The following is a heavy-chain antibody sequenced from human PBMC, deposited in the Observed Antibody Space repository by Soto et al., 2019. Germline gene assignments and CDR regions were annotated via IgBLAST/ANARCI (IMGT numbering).Heavy chain of an antibody. D-gene: IGHD6-6*01. V-gene: IGHV1-69*06. CDR2: IIPIFGTA. J-gene: IGHJ6*02. Sequence: QVQLVQSGAEVKKPGSSVKVSCKASGGTFSSYAISWVRQAPGQGLEWMGGIIPIFGTANYAQKFQGRVTITADKSTSTAYMELSSLRSEDTAVYYCARGRPEPSSSSPDYYDGMDVWGQGTTVTVSS. CDR3: ARGRPEPSSSSPDYYDGMDV. CDR1: GGTFSSYA.